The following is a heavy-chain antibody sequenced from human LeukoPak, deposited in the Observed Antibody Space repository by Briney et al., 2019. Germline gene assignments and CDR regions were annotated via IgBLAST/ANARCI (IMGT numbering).Heavy chain of an antibody. V-gene: IGHV3-21*01. J-gene: IGHJ5*02. CDR1: GFTFSSYS. D-gene: IGHD6-13*01. CDR2: ISSSSSYI. Sequence: GGSLRLSCAASGFTFSSYSMNWVRQAPGKGLEWVSSISSSSSYIYYADSVKGRFTISRDNAKNSLYLQMNSLRAEDTALYYCARDMFGPYSSSLHPWFDPWGQGTLVTVSS. CDR3: ARDMFGPYSSSLHPWFDP.